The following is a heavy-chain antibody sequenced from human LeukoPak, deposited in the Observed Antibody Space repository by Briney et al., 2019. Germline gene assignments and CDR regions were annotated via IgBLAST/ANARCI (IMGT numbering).Heavy chain of an antibody. J-gene: IGHJ6*03. V-gene: IGHV3-30*02. Sequence: GGSLRLSCAASGFTVSSNYMSWVRQAPGKGLEWVAFIRYDGSNKYYADSVKGRFTISRDNSKNTLYLQMNSLRAEDTAVYYCAKAPPYGDYPTYYYYYMGVWGKGTTVTVSS. CDR3: AKAPPYGDYPTYYYYYMGV. D-gene: IGHD4-17*01. CDR2: IRYDGSNK. CDR1: GFTVSSNY.